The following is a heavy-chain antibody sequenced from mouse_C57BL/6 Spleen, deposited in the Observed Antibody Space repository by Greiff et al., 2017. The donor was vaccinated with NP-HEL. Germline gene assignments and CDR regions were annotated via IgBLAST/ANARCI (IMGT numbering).Heavy chain of an antibody. D-gene: IGHD1-1*01. CDR2: ISNGGGST. Sequence: DVMLVESGGGLVQPGGSLKLSCAASGFTFSDYYMYWVRQTPEKRLEWVAYISNGGGSTYYPDTVKGRLTISRDNAKNTLYLQMSRLKSEDTAMYYCARQGDYYGSSYWYFDVWGTGTTVTVSS. J-gene: IGHJ1*03. V-gene: IGHV5-12*01. CDR1: GFTFSDYY. CDR3: ARQGDYYGSSYWYFDV.